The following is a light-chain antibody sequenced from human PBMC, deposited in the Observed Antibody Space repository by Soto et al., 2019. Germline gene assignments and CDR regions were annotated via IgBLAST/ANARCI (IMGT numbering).Light chain of an antibody. CDR2: GAS. CDR1: QAISYN. Sequence: TIMTQSPGTLSVSPGERATISCSASQAISYNVAWYQHFPGQAPRLLIHGASTRANGVPARFSGSGSGTDFTLTITSVQSEDFATYYCQQYNDWPPNYPFGQGTKLEI. CDR3: QQYNDWPPNYP. J-gene: IGKJ2*01. V-gene: IGKV3-15*01.